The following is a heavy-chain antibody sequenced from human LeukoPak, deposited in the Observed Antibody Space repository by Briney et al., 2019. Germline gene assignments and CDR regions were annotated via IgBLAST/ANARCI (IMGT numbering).Heavy chain of an antibody. CDR2: IYYGGST. CDR3: ARLLAGCPGGRCRAHFDY. CDR1: GDSINSNY. V-gene: IGHV4-59*01. D-gene: IGHD2-15*01. J-gene: IGHJ4*02. Sequence: SETLSLTCSVSGDSINSNYWSWMRQPPGKGLEWVGYIYYGGSTNYNPSLKSRLSMSVDTSTHQFSLNLSYVTAADTAVYHCARLLAGCPGGRCRAHFDYWGQRTLVTVSS.